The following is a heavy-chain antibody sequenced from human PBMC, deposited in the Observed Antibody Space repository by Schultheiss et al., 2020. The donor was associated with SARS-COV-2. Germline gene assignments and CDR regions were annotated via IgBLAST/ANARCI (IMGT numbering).Heavy chain of an antibody. CDR2: INHSGST. V-gene: IGHV4-34*01. CDR1: GGSISSYY. D-gene: IGHD3-10*01. J-gene: IGHJ6*03. Sequence: SETLSLTCTVSGGSISSYYWSWIRQPPGKGLEWIGEINHSGSTDYNPSLKSRVTISVDTSKNQFSLKLSSVTAADTAVYYCARARGVRGGRFYYYMDVWGKGTTVTVSS. CDR3: ARARGVRGGRFYYYMDV.